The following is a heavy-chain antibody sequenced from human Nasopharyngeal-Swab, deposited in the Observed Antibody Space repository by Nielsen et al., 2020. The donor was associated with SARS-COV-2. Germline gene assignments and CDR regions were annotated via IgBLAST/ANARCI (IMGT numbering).Heavy chain of an antibody. Sequence: VRQMPGKGLEWMGVIYPGDSDTRYSPSFQGQVTISADKSISTAYLQWSSLKASDPAMYYCASSPYSSSVYYYYGMDVWGQGTTVTVSS. J-gene: IGHJ6*02. CDR3: ASSPYSSSVYYYYGMDV. CDR2: IYPGDSDT. D-gene: IGHD6-6*01. V-gene: IGHV5-51*01.